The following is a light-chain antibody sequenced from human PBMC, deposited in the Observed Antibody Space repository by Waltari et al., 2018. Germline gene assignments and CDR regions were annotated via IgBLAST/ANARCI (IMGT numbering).Light chain of an antibody. J-gene: IGKJ3*01. V-gene: IGKV1-13*02. Sequence: AIQLTQSPSSLAASVGDRVTITCLASQGISSAVAWYQQKPGKVPNLLIYDASRLERGVPSRFSGSTSGTDFTLTISSLQPEDFATYYCQHLTAFGPGTKVDI. CDR2: DAS. CDR3: QHLTA. CDR1: QGISSA.